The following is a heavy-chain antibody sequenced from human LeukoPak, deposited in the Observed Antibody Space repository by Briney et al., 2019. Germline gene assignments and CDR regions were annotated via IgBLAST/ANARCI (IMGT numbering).Heavy chain of an antibody. J-gene: IGHJ4*02. CDR2: IIPILGIA. CDR1: GGTFSSYA. D-gene: IGHD6-13*01. CDR3: ARGGLYSSSWPDY. Sequence: SVQVSFKASGGTFSSYAISWVRQAPGQGLEWMGRIIPILGIANYAKKFQGRVTITADKSTSTAYMELSSLRSEDTAVYYCARGGLYSSSWPDYWGQGTLVTVSS. V-gene: IGHV1-69*04.